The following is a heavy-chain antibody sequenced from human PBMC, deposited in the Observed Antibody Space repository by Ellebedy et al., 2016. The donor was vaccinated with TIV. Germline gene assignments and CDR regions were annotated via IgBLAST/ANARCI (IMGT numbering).Heavy chain of an antibody. CDR1: GYTFTTYY. CDR2: INPSGGST. D-gene: IGHD6-13*01. Sequence: ASVKVSCXASGYTFTTYYIHWVRQAPGQGLEWMGMINPSGGSTNYAQKFQGRVTLTRDTSTSTVYMELSSLTSEDTAVFYCAREGLYSSSWFDYWGQGTLVTVSS. V-gene: IGHV1-46*01. J-gene: IGHJ4*02. CDR3: AREGLYSSSWFDY.